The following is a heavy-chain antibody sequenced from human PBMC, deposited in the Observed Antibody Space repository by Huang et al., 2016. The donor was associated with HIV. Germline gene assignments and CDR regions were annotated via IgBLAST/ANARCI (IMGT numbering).Heavy chain of an antibody. CDR3: ARHGRVAGHYYNNMDV. CDR1: GGSISSSSYY. V-gene: IGHV4-39*01. J-gene: IGHJ6*02. Sequence: LQLQESGPGLVKPSETLSLICTVSGGSISSSSYYWGWIRQPPGKGPEWIGSIYYGVNTYYNPPLKSRVTISVDTSKNQFSLKVNSVTAADTAVYYCARHGRVAGHYYNNMDVWGRGTTVTVSS. D-gene: IGHD6-19*01. CDR2: IYYGVNT.